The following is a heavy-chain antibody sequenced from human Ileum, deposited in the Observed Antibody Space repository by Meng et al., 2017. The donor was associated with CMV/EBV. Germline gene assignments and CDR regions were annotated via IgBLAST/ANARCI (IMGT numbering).Heavy chain of an antibody. J-gene: IGHJ6*02. CDR1: GYTFTSYD. CDR2: MNPNSGNT. D-gene: IGHD1-14*01. CDR3: ARHQNQVLPVPEYYYGMDV. Sequence: ASVKVSCKASGYTFTSYDINWVRQATGQGLEWMGWMNPNSGNTGYAQKFQGRVTMTRNTSISTAYMELSSLRSEDTAVYYCARHQNQVLPVPEYYYGMDVWGQGTTVTVSS. V-gene: IGHV1-8*01.